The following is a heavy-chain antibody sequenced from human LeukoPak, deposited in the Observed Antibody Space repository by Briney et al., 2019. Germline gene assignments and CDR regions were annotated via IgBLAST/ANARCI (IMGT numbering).Heavy chain of an antibody. CDR2: IFHSGNT. CDR1: GYSISSGYY. Sequence: SETLSLTCTVSGYSISSGYYWGWIRQPPGKGLEWIGSIFHSGNTYYNPSLKSRVTISIHTSKNQFSLKLSSVTAADTAVYYCAKEQLDFWSSYWTENWGQGTLVTVSS. V-gene: IGHV4-38-2*02. CDR3: AKEQLDFWSSYWTEN. J-gene: IGHJ4*02. D-gene: IGHD3-3*01.